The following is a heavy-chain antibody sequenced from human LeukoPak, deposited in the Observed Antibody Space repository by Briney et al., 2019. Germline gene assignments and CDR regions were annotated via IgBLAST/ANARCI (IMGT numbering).Heavy chain of an antibody. CDR1: GGSINSISYY. CDR2: IYYSEIT. V-gene: IGHV4-39*07. J-gene: IGHJ3*02. D-gene: IGHD3-22*01. CDR3: AGGYYYDSSGAKDFDI. Sequence: SETLSLTCTVSGGSINSISYYWRWSRQPPGRGRECIASIYYSEITHNSPSSQSRATISVDTSKNQFSLKLSSVTAADTAVYYWAGGYYYDSSGAKDFDIWGQGRMATVSS.